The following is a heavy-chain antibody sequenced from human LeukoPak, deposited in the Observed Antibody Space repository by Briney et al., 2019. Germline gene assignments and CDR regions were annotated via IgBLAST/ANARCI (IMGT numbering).Heavy chain of an antibody. CDR2: ISWNSGTI. Sequence: GRSLRLSCAASGFTFDDYAMHWVRQAPGKGLEWVSGISWNSGTIGYADSVTGRFTISRNNPKNTLYLQMNSLRAEDTAVYYCAKARLAVADNSHSDYWGQGTLVTVSS. J-gene: IGHJ4*02. V-gene: IGHV3-9*01. D-gene: IGHD6-19*01. CDR1: GFTFDDYA. CDR3: AKARLAVADNSHSDY.